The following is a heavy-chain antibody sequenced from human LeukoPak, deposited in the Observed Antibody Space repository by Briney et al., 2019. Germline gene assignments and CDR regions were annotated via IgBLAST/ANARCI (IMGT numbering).Heavy chain of an antibody. CDR2: IGTENAYT. CDR3: ARDRERGFDY. V-gene: IGHV1-18*01. J-gene: IGHJ4*02. Sequence: ASVKVSCKASGYTFNTYGISRMRQAPGQGLEWMGWIGTENAYTIYAEKFQGRVTLTTDTSTTTVHMELRSLRSNDTAVYYCARDRERGFDYWGQGSLVTVSS. CDR1: GYTFNTYG. D-gene: IGHD5-24*01.